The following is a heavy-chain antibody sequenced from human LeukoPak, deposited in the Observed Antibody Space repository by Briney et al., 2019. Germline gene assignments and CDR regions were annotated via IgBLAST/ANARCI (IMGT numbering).Heavy chain of an antibody. Sequence: ASVKVSCKASGYTFTSYGISWVRQATGQGPEWMGWMNPNSGNTGYAQKFQGRVTMTRNNSISTAYMELSSLRSEDAAVYYCARALRVGRYSADYWGQGTLVTVSS. CDR3: ARALRVGRYSADY. V-gene: IGHV1-8*02. D-gene: IGHD2-15*01. J-gene: IGHJ4*02. CDR1: GYTFTSYG. CDR2: MNPNSGNT.